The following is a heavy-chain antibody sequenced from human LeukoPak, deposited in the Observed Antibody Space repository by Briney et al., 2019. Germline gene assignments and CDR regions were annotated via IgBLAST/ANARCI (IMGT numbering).Heavy chain of an antibody. CDR3: ARMDDSSGYYLDY. D-gene: IGHD3-22*01. Sequence: QPGRSLRLSCAAFGFTFSSYGMHWVRQAPDKGLEWVAVISYDGSNKYYADSVKGRFTISRDNSKNTLYLQMNSLRAEDTAVYYCARMDDSSGYYLDYWGQGTLVTVSS. V-gene: IGHV3-30*03. CDR2: ISYDGSNK. CDR1: GFTFSSYG. J-gene: IGHJ4*02.